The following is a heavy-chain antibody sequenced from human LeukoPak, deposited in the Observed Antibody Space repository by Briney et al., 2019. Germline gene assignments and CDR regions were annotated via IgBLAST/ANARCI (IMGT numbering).Heavy chain of an antibody. CDR2: ISGSGGST. CDR3: ATTEGYSGYNY. D-gene: IGHD5-12*01. V-gene: IGHV3-23*01. Sequence: LSGGSLRLSCAASGFTFSSYAMSWVRQAPGKGLEWVSAISGSGGSTYYADSVKGRFTISRDNSKNTLYLQMNSLRAEDTAVYYCATTEGYSGYNYWGQGTLVTVSS. J-gene: IGHJ4*02. CDR1: GFTFSSYA.